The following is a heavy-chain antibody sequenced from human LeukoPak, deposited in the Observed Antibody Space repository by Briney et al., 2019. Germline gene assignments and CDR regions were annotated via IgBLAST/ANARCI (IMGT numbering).Heavy chain of an antibody. CDR3: ARGVPPSYSSAWYVNY. V-gene: IGHV1-2*02. D-gene: IGHD6-19*01. J-gene: IGHJ4*02. CDR1: GYSFTGYF. CDR2: IDPNSGDT. Sequence: ASVKVSCKASGYSFTGYFIHWVRQAPGQGLEWMGCIDPNSGDTKYAQKFQGRVSMPRDTSTRTAYMELSRLGSDDTAVYYCARGVPPSYSSAWYVNYWGQGALVTVSS.